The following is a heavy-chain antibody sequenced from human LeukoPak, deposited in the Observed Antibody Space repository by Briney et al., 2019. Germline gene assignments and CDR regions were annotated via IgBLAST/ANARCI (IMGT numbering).Heavy chain of an antibody. J-gene: IGHJ4*02. Sequence: ASVTVPYKDCGYTFTGYDINWVPQATGQGLEWMGWMNPNTGDTGYAQKFQGRVTMTRNSSIDTAYMELSGLRSEDTAVYYCTRGSLNVRSMDNWGQGTLLTVSS. CDR2: MNPNTGDT. CDR1: GYTFTGYD. V-gene: IGHV1-8*01. CDR3: TRGSLNVRSMDN. D-gene: IGHD2-2*03.